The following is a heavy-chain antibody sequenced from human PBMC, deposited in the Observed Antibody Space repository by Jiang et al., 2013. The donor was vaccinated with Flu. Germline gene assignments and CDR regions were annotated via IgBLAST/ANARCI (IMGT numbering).Heavy chain of an antibody. CDR2: ISAYNGNT. CDR1: YG. V-gene: IGHV1-18*01. J-gene: IGHJ4*02. D-gene: IGHD1-26*01. Sequence: YGISWVRQAPGQGLEWMGWISAYNGNTNYAQKLQGRVTMTTDTSTSTAYMELRSLRSDDTAVYYCARDRVGATGNFDYWGQGTLVTVSS. CDR3: ARDRVGATGNFDY.